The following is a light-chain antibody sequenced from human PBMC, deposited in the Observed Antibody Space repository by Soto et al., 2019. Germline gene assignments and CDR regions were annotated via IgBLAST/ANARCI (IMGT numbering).Light chain of an antibody. CDR3: CSHAGSRTFV. V-gene: IGLV2-23*02. CDR2: EVS. J-gene: IGLJ1*01. Sequence: QSALTQPAFVSGSPRQSITISCTGTSSDIGSYNLVSWYQKHPDKAPKLIIYEVSERPSGVSNRFSGSKFGNTASLTISGLRAEDEADYYCCSHAGSRTFVFGTGTKVTVL. CDR1: SSDIGSYNL.